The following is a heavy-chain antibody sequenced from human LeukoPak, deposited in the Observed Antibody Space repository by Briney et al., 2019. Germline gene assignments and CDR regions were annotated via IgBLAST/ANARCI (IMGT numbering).Heavy chain of an antibody. Sequence: GGSLRLSCAASRFSFSNYWMHWVRQAPGKGLVWVSRVKSDGSNPSYADSVKGRFTISRDNAENMLYLEMNTLGAEDTAVYYCARDIVSGSGSLDYWGQGTLVTVSS. CDR3: ARDIVSGSGSLDY. V-gene: IGHV3-74*01. CDR2: VKSDGSNP. D-gene: IGHD3-10*01. J-gene: IGHJ4*02. CDR1: RFSFSNYW.